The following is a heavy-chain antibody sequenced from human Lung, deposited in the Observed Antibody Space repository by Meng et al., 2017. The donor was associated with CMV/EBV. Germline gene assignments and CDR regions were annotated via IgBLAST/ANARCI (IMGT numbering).Heavy chain of an antibody. J-gene: IGHJ4*02. D-gene: IGHD5-18*01. CDR2: INFSSDYI. V-gene: IGHV3-21*01. Sequence: GESLKISCDASGFSFPSSNMAWVRQAPGKGLEWVSSINFSSDYIYYADSVKGRFTISRDNAKNSLYLQMNSLRGEDTAVYYCAKVGEPPSRYNYAGYYFDHWXQGALVXVSS. CDR1: GFSFPSSN. CDR3: AKVGEPPSRYNYAGYYFDH.